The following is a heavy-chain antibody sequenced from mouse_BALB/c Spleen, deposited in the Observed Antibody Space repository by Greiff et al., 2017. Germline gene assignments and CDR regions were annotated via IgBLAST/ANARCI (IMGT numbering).Heavy chain of an antibody. CDR1: GFNINDYY. D-gene: IGHD1-1*01. CDR2: IDPENGNT. CDR3: ARYCYYYGGT. V-gene: IGHV14-1*02. Sequence: EVQLQESGAELVRPGALVKLSCKASGFNINDYYMPWVKQRPEKGLEWIGWIDPENGNTIYDPNFQGKASITANTSSNTAYLPLSSLTSEDTAVYYCARYCYYYGGTWGQGTLVTVSA. J-gene: IGHJ3*01.